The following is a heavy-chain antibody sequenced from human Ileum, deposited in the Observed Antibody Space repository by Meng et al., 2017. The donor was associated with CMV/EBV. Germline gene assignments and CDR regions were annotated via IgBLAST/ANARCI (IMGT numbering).Heavy chain of an antibody. CDR3: ARGHFRYPAYFAL. CDR1: GGSLRGCY. J-gene: IGHJ4*02. D-gene: IGHD3-9*01. V-gene: IGHV4-34*01. CDR2: INHVGKT. Sequence: LLEPSAPLSLLCAVSGGSLRGCYWNCIRQGAGNGLQWIAEINHVGKTNSNPYRASRVTISQDTSQIQCSLKLNSVTVADSAVYYCARGHFRYPAYFALWGQGTLVTVSS.